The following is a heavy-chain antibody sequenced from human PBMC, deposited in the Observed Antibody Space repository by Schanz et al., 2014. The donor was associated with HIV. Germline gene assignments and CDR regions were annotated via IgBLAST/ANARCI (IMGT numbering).Heavy chain of an antibody. CDR1: GYTFSDYD. Sequence: QVQLVQSGPEVKKPGASVRVSCETSGYTFSDYDINWVRQAPGQGLEWMGWVNPESGNTGMADTFLGRLSLTRFTSTGTAYMELDSRRSEDPAIYYCVRAASFHFDKEGYYRNWYFDFWGRGTLVAVSS. CDR3: VRAASFHFDKEGYYRNWYFDF. J-gene: IGHJ2*01. D-gene: IGHD1-26*01. V-gene: IGHV1-8*02. CDR2: VNPESGNT.